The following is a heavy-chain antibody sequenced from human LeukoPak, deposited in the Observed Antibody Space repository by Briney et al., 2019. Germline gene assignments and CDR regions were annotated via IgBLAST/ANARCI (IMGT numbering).Heavy chain of an antibody. CDR1: GDSISSYY. D-gene: IGHD1-14*01. Sequence: PSETLSLTCTVSGDSISSYYWSWIRQPSGKGLEWIGYIYHSGSTNYNPSLKSRVTISADTSKNQFSLKVSSVTAADTAVYYCARGGVTPDYWGQGTLVTVSS. CDR3: ARGGVTPDY. V-gene: IGHV4-59*01. CDR2: IYHSGST. J-gene: IGHJ4*02.